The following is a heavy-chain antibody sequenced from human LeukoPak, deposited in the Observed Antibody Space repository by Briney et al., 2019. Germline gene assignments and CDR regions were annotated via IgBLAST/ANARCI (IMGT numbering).Heavy chain of an antibody. Sequence: SQTLSLTCTVSGGSISSGDYYWSWIRQPPGKGLEWIGYIYYSGSTYYNPSLKSRVTISVDTSKNQFSLKLSSVTAADTAVYYCASLGGKYYFDYWAQEPLAPVPS. J-gene: IGHJ4*02. CDR3: ASLGGKYYFDY. V-gene: IGHV4-30-4*01. CDR2: IYYSGST. D-gene: IGHD3-10*01. CDR1: GGSISSGDYY.